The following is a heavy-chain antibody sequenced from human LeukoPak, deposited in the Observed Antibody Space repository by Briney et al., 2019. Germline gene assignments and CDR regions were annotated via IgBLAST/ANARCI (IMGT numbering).Heavy chain of an antibody. CDR2: IKQDGSEE. Sequence: GGSLRLSCVTSGFTFSRYWMSWVRQIPGKGLEWVASIKQDGSEEKFADSVKGRFTIYRDNAKNSVDLQMNSLGAEDTAVYFCATTVRLAGQGYFDYWGQGTLVTVSS. V-gene: IGHV3-7*01. CDR3: ATTVRLAGQGYFDY. J-gene: IGHJ4*02. CDR1: GFTFSRYW. D-gene: IGHD6-19*01.